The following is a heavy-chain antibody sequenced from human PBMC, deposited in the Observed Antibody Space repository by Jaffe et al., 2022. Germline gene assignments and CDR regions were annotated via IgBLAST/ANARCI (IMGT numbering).Heavy chain of an antibody. Sequence: QVQLQESGPGLVKPSETLSLTCAVSGYSISSGYYWGWIRQPPGKGLEWIGSIYHSGSTYYNPSLKSRVTISVDTSKNQFSLKLSSVTAADTAVYYCARGPDYGDPTPGEYFQHWGQGTLVTVSS. CDR1: GYSISSGYY. D-gene: IGHD4-17*01. J-gene: IGHJ1*01. CDR2: IYHSGST. CDR3: ARGPDYGDPTPGEYFQH. V-gene: IGHV4-38-2*01.